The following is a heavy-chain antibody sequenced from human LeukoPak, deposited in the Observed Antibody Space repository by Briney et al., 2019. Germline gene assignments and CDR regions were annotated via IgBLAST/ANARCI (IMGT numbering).Heavy chain of an antibody. CDR1: GFTFSSYA. CDR2: ISGSGGST. Sequence: GGSLRLSCEASGFTFSSYAMSWVRQAPGKGLEWVSAISGSGGSTYYADSVKGRFTISRDNSKNTLYLQMNSLRAEDTAVYYCAKDPTYYYDSSGYLFDYWGQGTLVTVSS. D-gene: IGHD3-22*01. V-gene: IGHV3-23*01. J-gene: IGHJ4*02. CDR3: AKDPTYYYDSSGYLFDY.